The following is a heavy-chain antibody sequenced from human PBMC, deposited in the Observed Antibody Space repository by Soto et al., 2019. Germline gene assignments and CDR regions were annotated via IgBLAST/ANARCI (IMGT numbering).Heavy chain of an antibody. CDR1: GFTFSDSS. J-gene: IGHJ5*02. CDR2: ISASSTYK. Sequence: PGGSLRLSCAASGFTFSDSSMNWVRQAPGKGLEWVSCISASSTYKYYADSVKGRFSISRDNAENSLFLQMDSLRVEDTAVYYCARASWYCTGGHCYPKWFDPWGQGTLVTVSS. CDR3: ARASWYCTGGHCYPKWFDP. D-gene: IGHD2-15*01. V-gene: IGHV3-21*01.